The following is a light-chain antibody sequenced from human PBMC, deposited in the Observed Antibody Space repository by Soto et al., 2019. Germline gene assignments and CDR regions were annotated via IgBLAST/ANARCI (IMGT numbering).Light chain of an antibody. CDR3: SSYTSSSTLRV. V-gene: IGLV2-14*01. Sequence: QSVLTQPASVSGSPGQSITISCTGTSSDVGGYNYVSWYQQHPGKAPKLMIYEVSNRPSGVSNRFSGSKSGNTASLTISGLQAADEADYYCSSYTSSSTLRVFGGGTKLTVL. CDR1: SSDVGGYNY. CDR2: EVS. J-gene: IGLJ3*02.